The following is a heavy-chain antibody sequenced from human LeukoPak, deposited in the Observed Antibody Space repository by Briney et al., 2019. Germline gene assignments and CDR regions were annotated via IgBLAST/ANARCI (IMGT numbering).Heavy chain of an antibody. CDR2: ISYDGSNK. CDR3: ARNRRVIVVFDAFDL. V-gene: IGHV3-30*04. Sequence: GGSLRLSCAASGFTFSSYAMHWVRQAPGKGLEWVAVISYDGSNKYYADSVKGRFTISRDNSKNTLYLQMNSLRAEDTAVYYCARNRRVIVVFDAFDLWGQGTMVTVSS. CDR1: GFTFSSYA. J-gene: IGHJ3*01. D-gene: IGHD3-22*01.